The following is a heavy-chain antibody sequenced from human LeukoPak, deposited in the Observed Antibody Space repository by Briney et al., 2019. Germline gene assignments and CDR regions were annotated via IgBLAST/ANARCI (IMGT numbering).Heavy chain of an antibody. Sequence: PSETLSLTCAVYGGSFSGYYWSWIRQPPGKGLEWIGEINHSGSTNYNPSLTSRVTISVDTSKNQFSLKLSSVTAADTAVYYCARVYDFWSGHLFDYWGQGTLVTVSS. CDR3: ARVYDFWSGHLFDY. D-gene: IGHD3-3*01. CDR2: INHSGST. CDR1: GGSFSGYY. V-gene: IGHV4-34*01. J-gene: IGHJ4*02.